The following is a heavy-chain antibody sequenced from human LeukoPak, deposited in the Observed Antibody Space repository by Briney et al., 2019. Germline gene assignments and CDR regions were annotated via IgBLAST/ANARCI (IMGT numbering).Heavy chain of an antibody. J-gene: IGHJ4*02. CDR3: ARRGIVGPDY. D-gene: IGHD1-26*01. Sequence: SETLSLTCTVSGGPISSYYWSWIRQPPGKGLEWIGYIYTSGSTNYNPSLKSRVTISVDTSKNQFSLKLSSVTAADTAVYYCARRGIVGPDYWGQGTLVTVSS. CDR2: IYTSGST. CDR1: GGPISSYY. V-gene: IGHV4-4*09.